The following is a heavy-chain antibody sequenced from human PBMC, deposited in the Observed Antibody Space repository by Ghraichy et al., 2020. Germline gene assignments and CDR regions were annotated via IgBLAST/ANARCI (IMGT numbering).Heavy chain of an antibody. Sequence: LSLTCTVSGGSISSYYWSWIRQPAGKGLEWVANIKQDGSEKYYVDSVKGRFTVSRDNAKNSLYLQMNSLRVEDTAVYYCATDHDYDERWGQGTLVTVSS. J-gene: IGHJ4*02. CDR1: GGSISSYY. CDR2: IKQDGSEK. D-gene: IGHD4-17*01. CDR3: ATDHDYDER. V-gene: IGHV3-7*01.